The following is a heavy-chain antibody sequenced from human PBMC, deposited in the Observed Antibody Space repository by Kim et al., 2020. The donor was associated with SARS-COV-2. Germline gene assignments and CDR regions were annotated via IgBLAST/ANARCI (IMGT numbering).Heavy chain of an antibody. CDR1: GFTFSSYG. Sequence: GGSLRLSCAASGFTFSSYGMHWVRQAPGKGLEWVAVISYDGSNKYYADSVKGRFTISRDNSKNTLYLQMNSLRAEDTAVYYCAKDRTTGSYYYYGMDVWG. V-gene: IGHV3-30*18. CDR2: ISYDGSNK. J-gene: IGHJ6*01. CDR3: AKDRTTGSYYYYGMDV. D-gene: IGHD1-1*01.